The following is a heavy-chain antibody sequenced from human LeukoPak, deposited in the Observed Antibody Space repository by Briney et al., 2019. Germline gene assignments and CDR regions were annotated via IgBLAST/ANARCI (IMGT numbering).Heavy chain of an antibody. J-gene: IGHJ6*04. Sequence: SETLSLTCAVSGGSISSCYWSWIRQPPGKGLEWIGYIYYSGSTNYNPSLKSRVTISVDTSKNQFSLKLSSVTAADTAVYYCARTPRVYYYYGMDVWGKGTTVTVSS. D-gene: IGHD2-15*01. CDR3: ARTPRVYYYYGMDV. V-gene: IGHV4-59*01. CDR2: IYYSGST. CDR1: GGSISSCY.